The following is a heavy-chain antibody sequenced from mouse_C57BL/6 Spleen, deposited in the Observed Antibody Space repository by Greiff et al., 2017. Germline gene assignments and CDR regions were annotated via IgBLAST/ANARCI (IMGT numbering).Heavy chain of an antibody. Sequence: QVQLQQPGAELVKPGASVKMSCKASGYTFTSYWITWVKQRPGQGLEWIGDIYPGSGSTNYNEKFKSKATLTVDTSSSTAYMQLSSLTSEDSAVYYCARRKDYDYDGDYFDYWGQGTTLTVSS. CDR3: ARRKDYDYDGDYFDY. CDR1: GYTFTSYW. CDR2: IYPGSGST. V-gene: IGHV1-55*01. D-gene: IGHD2-4*01. J-gene: IGHJ2*01.